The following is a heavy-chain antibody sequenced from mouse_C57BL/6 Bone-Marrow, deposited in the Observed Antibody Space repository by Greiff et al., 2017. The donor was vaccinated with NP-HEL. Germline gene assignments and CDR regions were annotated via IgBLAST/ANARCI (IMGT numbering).Heavy chain of an antibody. CDR1: GFTFSNYW. V-gene: IGHV6-3*01. CDR3: TEDLLPYYYAMGY. D-gene: IGHD2-10*01. J-gene: IGHJ4*01. CDR2: IRLKSDNYAT. Sequence: EVKLVESGGGLVQPGGSMKLSCVASGFTFSNYWMNWVRQSPEKGLEWVAQIRLKSDNYATHYAESVKGRFTISRDDSKSSVYLHMNNLRAEDTGIYYCTEDLLPYYYAMGYWGQGTSVTVAS.